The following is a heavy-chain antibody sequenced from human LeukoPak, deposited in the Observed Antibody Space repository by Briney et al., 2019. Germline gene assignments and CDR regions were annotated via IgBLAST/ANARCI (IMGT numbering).Heavy chain of an antibody. V-gene: IGHV4-34*01. J-gene: IGHJ4*02. CDR3: ARHGGSGGYYYRLDY. CDR2: INHSGST. D-gene: IGHD3-10*01. Sequence: PSETLSLTCTVSGDFITAYYWSWIRQPPGKGLEWIGEINHSGSTNYNPSLKSRVTISVDTSKNQFSLKLSSVTAADTAVYYCARHGGSGGYYYRLDYWGQGTLVTVSS. CDR1: GDFITAYY.